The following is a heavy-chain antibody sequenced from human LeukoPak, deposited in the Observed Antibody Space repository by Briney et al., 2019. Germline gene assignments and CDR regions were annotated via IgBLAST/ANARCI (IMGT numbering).Heavy chain of an antibody. J-gene: IGHJ3*02. V-gene: IGHV3-21*01. D-gene: IGHD4-11*01. Sequence: AGGSLRLSCAASGFTFSSYSMNWVRQAPGKGLEWVSSISSSSSYIYYADSVKGRFTISRDNAKNSLYLQMNSLRAEDTAVYYCARYMTTLRGAFDIWGQGTMVTVSS. CDR1: GFTFSSYS. CDR3: ARYMTTLRGAFDI. CDR2: ISSSSSYI.